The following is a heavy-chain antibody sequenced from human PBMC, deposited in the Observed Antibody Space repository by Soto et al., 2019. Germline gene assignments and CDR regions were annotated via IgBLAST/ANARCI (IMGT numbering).Heavy chain of an antibody. CDR3: ARESGGATATLDYYYFYMDV. CDR2: INPNSGVT. D-gene: IGHD5-12*01. CDR1: GDRFTDYY. V-gene: IGHV1-2*04. Sequence: QVQLVQSGAEVKEPGASVTVSCRASGDRFTDYYMHWVRQAPGQGLEWMGWINPNSGVTKYAQKFQGSVTMTRDTSIRTVYMQLSRLGFDDTGIYYCARESGGATATLDYYYFYMDVWGTGTTVTVSS. J-gene: IGHJ6*03.